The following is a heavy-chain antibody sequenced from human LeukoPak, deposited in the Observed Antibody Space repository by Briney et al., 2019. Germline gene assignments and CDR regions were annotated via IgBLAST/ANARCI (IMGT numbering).Heavy chain of an antibody. CDR1: GGSFSGYY. J-gene: IGHJ6*02. Sequence: SETLSLTCAVYGGSFSGYYWSWIRQPPGEGLEWIGEINHSGSTNYNPSLKSRVTISVDTSKNQFSLKLSSVTAADTAVYYCAGEARHYYYYGMDVWGQGTTVTVSS. CDR3: AGEARHYYYYGMDV. D-gene: IGHD3-10*01. CDR2: INHSGST. V-gene: IGHV4-34*01.